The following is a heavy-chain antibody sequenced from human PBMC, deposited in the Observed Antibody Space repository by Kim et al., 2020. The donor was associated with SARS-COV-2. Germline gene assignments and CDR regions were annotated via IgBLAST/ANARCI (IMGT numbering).Heavy chain of an antibody. CDR3: ARSSLNSAGKKIVGATLDY. D-gene: IGHD1-26*01. V-gene: IGHV3-21*01. CDR1: GFTFSSYS. CDR2: ISSSSSYI. Sequence: GGSLRLSCAASGFTFSSYSMNWVRQAPGKGLEWVSSISSSSSYIYYADSVKGRFTISRDNAKYSLYLQMNSLRAEDTAVYHCARSSLNSAGKKIVGATLDYWGQGTLVTVSS. J-gene: IGHJ4*02.